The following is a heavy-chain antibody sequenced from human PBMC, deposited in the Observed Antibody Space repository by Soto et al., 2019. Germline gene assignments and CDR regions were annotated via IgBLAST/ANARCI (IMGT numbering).Heavy chain of an antibody. V-gene: IGHV3-23*01. CDR3: AKEGTTVGRFFDH. CDR1: GLTFSTYG. CDR2: ISGGGITT. J-gene: IGHJ4*01. D-gene: IGHD4-17*01. Sequence: GRSLRLSCATSGLTFSTYGGNWVRKAPGKGLEWVAGISGGGITTYYADSVKGRFSISRDNSKNTLFLEMNSLRVEDTALYYCAKEGTTVGRFFDHWGRGTLVTVSS.